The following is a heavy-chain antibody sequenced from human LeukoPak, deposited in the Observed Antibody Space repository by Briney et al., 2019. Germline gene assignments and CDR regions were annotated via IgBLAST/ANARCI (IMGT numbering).Heavy chain of an antibody. D-gene: IGHD4-11*01. CDR2: ISWNSGSI. CDR1: GFTFDDYA. CDR3: AKDSGNYAFDY. V-gene: IGHV3-9*03. J-gene: IGHJ4*02. Sequence: GGSLRLSCAASGFTFDDYAMHWVRQAPGKGLEWVSGISWNSGSIDYADSVKGRLTISRDNAKNSLYLQMNSLRAEDMALYYCAKDSGNYAFDYWGQGTLVTVSS.